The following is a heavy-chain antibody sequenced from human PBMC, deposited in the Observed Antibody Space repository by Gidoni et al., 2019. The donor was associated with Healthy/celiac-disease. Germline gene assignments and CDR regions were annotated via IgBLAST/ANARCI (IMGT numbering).Heavy chain of an antibody. Sequence: EVQLVESGGGLVQPGGSLRLSCAASGFTFSDHYMDWVRQAPGKGLEWVGRTRNKANSYTTEYAASVKGRFTISRDDSKNSLYLQMNSLKTEDTAVYYCARSPDYSNYELDYWGQGTLVTVSS. CDR2: TRNKANSYTT. V-gene: IGHV3-72*01. CDR3: ARSPDYSNYELDY. J-gene: IGHJ4*02. CDR1: GFTFSDHY. D-gene: IGHD4-4*01.